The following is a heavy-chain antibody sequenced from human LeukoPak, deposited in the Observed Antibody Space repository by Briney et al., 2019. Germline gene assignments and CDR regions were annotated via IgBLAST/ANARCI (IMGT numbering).Heavy chain of an antibody. J-gene: IGHJ4*02. V-gene: IGHV3-11*01. CDR3: ARGDCITGGSCRVLDS. CDR2: ISNSGSTI. Sequence: GGSLRLSCAASGFTFSDYYISWIRQAPGKGLEWLSYISNSGSTIYYADRLKGRFTISRDNARNSLYLQMNSLRAEDTALYYCARGDCITGGSCRVLDSWGQGTLVTVSS. CDR1: GFTFSDYY. D-gene: IGHD2-15*01.